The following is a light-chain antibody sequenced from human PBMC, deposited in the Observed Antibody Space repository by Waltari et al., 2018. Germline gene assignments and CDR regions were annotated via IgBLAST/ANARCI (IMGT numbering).Light chain of an antibody. CDR2: DVT. J-gene: IGLJ3*02. CDR3: CSYAGADSLL. Sequence: QSALTQPPSASGSLGQSVTISCTGTNNDVGAYQYVSWYQQYPGKAPKLLIYDVTKRPPGGSDRFSGSKSGRTACLAVSGPQPEDGAIYSCCSYAGADSLLFGGGTKLTVL. V-gene: IGLV2-8*01. CDR1: NNDVGAYQY.